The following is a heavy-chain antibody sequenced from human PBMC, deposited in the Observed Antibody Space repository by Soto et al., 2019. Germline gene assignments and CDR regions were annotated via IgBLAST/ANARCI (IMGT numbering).Heavy chain of an antibody. CDR3: ARGYYSSGYYSLDAFNI. V-gene: IGHV4-4*02. CDR1: SGSIDNVYW. D-gene: IGHD3-22*01. CDR2: TSHDGVT. J-gene: IGHJ3*02. Sequence: SETLSLTCAVSSGSIDNVYWWSWVRQSPGKGLEWIGETSHDGVTNYNPSLEGRVTISIDKSKNQFSLQLISVTPEDTAVYYCARGYYSSGYYSLDAFNIWGQGTMVTVSS.